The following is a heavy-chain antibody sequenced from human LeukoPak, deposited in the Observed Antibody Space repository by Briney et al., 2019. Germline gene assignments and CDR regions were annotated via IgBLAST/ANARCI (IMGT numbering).Heavy chain of an antibody. V-gene: IGHV4-39*01. Sequence: SSETLSLTCTVSGGSISSSSYYWGWIRQPPGKGLEWIGSIYYSGSTYYNPSLKSRVTISVDTSKNQFSLKLSSVTAADTAVYYCARLWSGSSSWYEENYYFDYWGQGTLVTVSS. CDR3: ARLWSGSSSWYEENYYFDY. D-gene: IGHD6-13*01. CDR1: GGSISSSSYY. J-gene: IGHJ4*02. CDR2: IYYSGST.